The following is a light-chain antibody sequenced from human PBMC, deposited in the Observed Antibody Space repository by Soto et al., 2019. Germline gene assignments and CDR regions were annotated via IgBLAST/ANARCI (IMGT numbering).Light chain of an antibody. CDR2: KAS. J-gene: IGKJ1*01. V-gene: IGKV1-5*03. CDR1: QSISSW. Sequence: VTITCRASQSISSWLAWYQQKPGKAPKLLIYKASSLESGVPSRFSGGGSGTEFTLTISSLQPGDFATYYCQHYNSYSEAFGQGTKVDIK. CDR3: QHYNSYSEA.